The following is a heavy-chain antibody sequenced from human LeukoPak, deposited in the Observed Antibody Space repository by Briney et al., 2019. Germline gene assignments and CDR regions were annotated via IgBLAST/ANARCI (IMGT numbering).Heavy chain of an antibody. CDR3: AGLSGEQWHFVY. V-gene: IGHV3-21*01. CDR2: ISSSSSYI. D-gene: IGHD6-19*01. CDR1: GFTFSSYS. J-gene: IGHJ4*02. Sequence: GGSLRLSCAASGFTFSSYSMNWVRQAPGKGLEWVSSISSSSSYIYYADSVKGRFTISRDNAKNSLYLQMNSLRAEDTAVYYCAGLSGEQWHFVYWGQGTLVTVSS.